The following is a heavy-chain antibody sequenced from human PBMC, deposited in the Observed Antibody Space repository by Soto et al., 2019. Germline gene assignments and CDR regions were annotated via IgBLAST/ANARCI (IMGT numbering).Heavy chain of an antibody. CDR3: ARAHYGDYGYGMDV. J-gene: IGHJ6*02. V-gene: IGHV4-30-2*01. D-gene: IGHD4-17*01. Sequence: PSETLSLTCAVSGDSISSGGYSWSWIRQPPGKGLEWIGYIYHSGTTYYNPSLKSRVTISVDRSKNQFSLKLNSVTAADTAVYYCARAHYGDYGYGMDVWGQGTTVTVSS. CDR1: GDSISSGGYS. CDR2: IYHSGTT.